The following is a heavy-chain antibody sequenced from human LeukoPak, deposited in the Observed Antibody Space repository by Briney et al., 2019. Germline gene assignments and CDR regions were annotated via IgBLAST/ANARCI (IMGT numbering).Heavy chain of an antibody. CDR1: GGSLSSYY. V-gene: IGHV4-59*08. CDR3: ARRPQQLGFFEAFDI. D-gene: IGHD6-13*01. J-gene: IGHJ3*02. CDR2: IYYSGSA. Sequence: SETLSLTCTVSGGSLSSYYWSWIRQPPGEEVEWIGYIYYSGSANYNPSLESRVTISVDTSKNQFSLKLGSVTATDTAVYYCARRPQQLGFFEAFDIWGQGTMVTVSS.